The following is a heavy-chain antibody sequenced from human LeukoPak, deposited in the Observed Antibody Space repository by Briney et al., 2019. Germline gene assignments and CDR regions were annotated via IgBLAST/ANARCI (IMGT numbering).Heavy chain of an antibody. CDR3: ARHLRGDYSNSWFDP. J-gene: IGHJ5*02. D-gene: IGHD4-11*01. V-gene: IGHV4-34*01. CDR2: INHSGST. CDR1: GGSFSGYY. Sequence: SETLSLTCAVYGGSFSGYYWSWIRQPPGKGLEWIGEINHSGSTNYNPSLKSRVTLSVDTSKNQFSLKLTSVTAADTALYYCARHLRGDYSNSWFDPWGQGTLVTVSS.